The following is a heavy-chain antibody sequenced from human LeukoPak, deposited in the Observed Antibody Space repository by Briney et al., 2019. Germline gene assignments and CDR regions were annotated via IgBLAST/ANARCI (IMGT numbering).Heavy chain of an antibody. CDR3: AKEYKVGTTTKCFQH. CDR2: ISLSGATT. D-gene: IGHD1-26*01. J-gene: IGHJ1*01. CDR1: GLTISNYA. V-gene: IGHV3-23*01. Sequence: TGGSLRLPCAASGLTISNYAMSWIRQAPGKGLEWVSAISLSGATTYYADSVEGRFTISRDNSKNTMYLEVNSLRAEDTAIYYCAKEYKVGTTTKCFQHWGQGTLVTVSS.